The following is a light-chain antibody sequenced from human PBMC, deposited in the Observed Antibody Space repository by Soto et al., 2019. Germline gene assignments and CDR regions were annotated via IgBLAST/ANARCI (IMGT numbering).Light chain of an antibody. CDR1: SSDVGAYKY. Sequence: QSALTQPPSASGSPGQSVTISCTGTSSDVGAYKYVSWYQQHPGKAPKLMIYEVTKRPSGVPGRFSGSKSGNTASLTVSGLQAEDEADYYCSSYAGNNHFVVFGGGTQLTVL. CDR2: EVT. CDR3: SSYAGNNHFVV. J-gene: IGLJ2*01. V-gene: IGLV2-8*01.